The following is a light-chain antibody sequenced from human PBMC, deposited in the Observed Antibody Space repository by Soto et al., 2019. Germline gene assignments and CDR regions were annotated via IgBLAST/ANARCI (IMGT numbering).Light chain of an antibody. V-gene: IGLV2-8*01. CDR3: SSKAGYSSVL. CDR1: SSDVGYYDY. J-gene: IGLJ2*01. Sequence: QSVLTQPPSASGSPGQSVTISCTGTSSDVGYYDYVSWYQQHPGKAPKVMIYEGSKRPSGVPDRFSGSKSGNMAFLTVSGLKADDEADYYCSSKAGYSSVLFGGGTQLTVL. CDR2: EGS.